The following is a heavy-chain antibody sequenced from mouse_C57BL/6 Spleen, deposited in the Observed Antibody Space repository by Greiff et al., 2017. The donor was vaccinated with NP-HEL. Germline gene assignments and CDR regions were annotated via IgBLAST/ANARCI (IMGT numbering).Heavy chain of an antibody. V-gene: IGHV1-69*01. CDR2: IDPSDSYT. CDR3: ARAPDSAGYYYAMDY. D-gene: IGHD3-2*02. Sequence: VQLQQPGAELVMPGASVKLSCKASGYTFTSYWMHWVKQRPGQGLEWIGEIDPSDSYTNYNQKFKGKSTLTVDKSSSTAYMQLSSLTSEDSAVYYCARAPDSAGYYYAMDYWGQGTSVTVSS. J-gene: IGHJ4*01. CDR1: GYTFTSYW.